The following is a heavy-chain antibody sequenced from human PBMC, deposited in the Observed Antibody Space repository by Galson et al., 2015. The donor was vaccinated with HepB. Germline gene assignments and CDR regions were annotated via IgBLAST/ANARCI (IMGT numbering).Heavy chain of an antibody. D-gene: IGHD3-22*01. J-gene: IGHJ3*02. CDR3: ARALFYSDSRDYPHDALDI. Sequence: SVKVSCKAFGDNFSRLGITWVRQAPGQGLEWVGGILPQFATSNYAQKFNGRVAITADEASTTAYLELSSLRSEDTAVYFCARALFYSDSRDYPHDALDIWGQGTLVTVSS. CDR2: ILPQFATS. CDR1: GDNFSRLG. V-gene: IGHV1-69*13.